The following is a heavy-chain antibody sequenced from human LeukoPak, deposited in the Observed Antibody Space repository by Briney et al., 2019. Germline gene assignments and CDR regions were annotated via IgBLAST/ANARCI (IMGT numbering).Heavy chain of an antibody. V-gene: IGHV3-53*01. CDR2: IYSGGST. CDR3: ARISDGYNFDY. J-gene: IGHJ4*02. Sequence: GGSLRLSCAASGFTVSSNYMSWVRQAPGKGLEWVSVIYSGGSTYYADSVKGRFTISRDNSKNTLYLQMNSLRAEDTAVYYCARISDGYNFDYWGQGTLVTVSS. CDR1: GFTVSSNY. D-gene: IGHD5-24*01.